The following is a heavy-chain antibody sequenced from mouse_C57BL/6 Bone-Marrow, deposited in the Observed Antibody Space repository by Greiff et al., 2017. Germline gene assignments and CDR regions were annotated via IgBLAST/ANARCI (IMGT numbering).Heavy chain of an antibody. Sequence: QVQLQQPGAELVKPGASVKMSCKASGYTFTSYWITWVKQRPGQGLEWIGDIYPGSGSTNYNEKFKSKATLTVDTSSSTAYMQLSSLTSEDSAVYYCARAGGAQATWSDYWGQGTTLTVSS. J-gene: IGHJ2*01. CDR2: IYPGSGST. CDR3: ARAGGAQATWSDY. V-gene: IGHV1-55*01. D-gene: IGHD3-2*02. CDR1: GYTFTSYW.